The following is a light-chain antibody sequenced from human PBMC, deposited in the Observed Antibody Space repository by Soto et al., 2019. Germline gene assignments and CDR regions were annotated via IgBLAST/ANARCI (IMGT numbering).Light chain of an antibody. J-gene: IGLJ2*01. CDR3: AAWDDSLSGVV. CDR2: RNS. CDR1: SSNIRSNY. Sequence: QSVLTQPPSASGTPGQRVTISCSGSSSNIRSNYVYWYQQLPGTVPQLLIYRNSERPSGVPDRFSGSKSGTSASLAISGLRSEDEADYYWAAWDDSLSGVVFGGGTKLTV. V-gene: IGLV1-47*01.